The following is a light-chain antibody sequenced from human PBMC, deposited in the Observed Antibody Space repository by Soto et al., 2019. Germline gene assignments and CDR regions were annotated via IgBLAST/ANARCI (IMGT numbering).Light chain of an antibody. CDR1: QSIGSN. J-gene: IGKJ2*01. V-gene: IGKV3-15*01. CDR2: GAS. Sequence: EIVMTQSPVTLSVSPGERAALSCRASQSIGSNLAWYQQKPGQSPRLLIYGASTRATGIPVRFSGSRSGTEFTLTISSLQSEDFAVYYCQQYGSSPMYTFGQGTKLEIK. CDR3: QQYGSSPMYT.